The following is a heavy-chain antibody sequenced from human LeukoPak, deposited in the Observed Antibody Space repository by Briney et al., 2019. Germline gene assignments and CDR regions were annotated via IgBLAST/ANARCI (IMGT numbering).Heavy chain of an antibody. J-gene: IGHJ4*02. CDR1: GFTFSSYA. D-gene: IGHD2-2*01. V-gene: IGHV3-23*01. CDR2: ISGSGGST. Sequence: GGSLRLSCAASGFTFSSYAMSWVRQVPGKGLEWVSAISGSGGSTYYADSVKGRFTISRDNSKNTLYLQMNSLRAEDTAVYYCAKDHGGRLLWYWGQGTLVTVSS. CDR3: AKDHGGRLLWY.